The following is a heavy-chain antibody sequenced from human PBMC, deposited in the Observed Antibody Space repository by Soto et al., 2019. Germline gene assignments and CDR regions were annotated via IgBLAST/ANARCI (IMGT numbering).Heavy chain of an antibody. CDR3: AALAAAGTGSWFDP. CDR1: GGTFSSYA. Sequence: ASVKVSCKASGGTFSSYAISWVRQAPGQGLEWMGGIIPIFGTANYAQKFQGRVTITADESTSTAYMELSSLRSEDTAVYYCAALAAAGTGSWFDPWGQGTSVTVSS. CDR2: IIPIFGTA. V-gene: IGHV1-69*13. J-gene: IGHJ5*02. D-gene: IGHD6-13*01.